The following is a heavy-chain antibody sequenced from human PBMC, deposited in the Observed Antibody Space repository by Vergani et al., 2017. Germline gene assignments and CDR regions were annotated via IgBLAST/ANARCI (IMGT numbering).Heavy chain of an antibody. CDR1: GGSISSYY. CDR2: IYYSGST. V-gene: IGHV4-59*01. Sequence: QVQLQESGPGLVKPSETLSLTCTVSGGSISSYYWSWIRQPPGKGLEWIGYIYYSGSTNYNPTLKSRVTISVDTSKNQFSMKLSSVTTADTALYYCARYYGSGSSNFDYWGQGTLVTVSS. D-gene: IGHD3-10*01. CDR3: ARYYGSGSSNFDY. J-gene: IGHJ4*02.